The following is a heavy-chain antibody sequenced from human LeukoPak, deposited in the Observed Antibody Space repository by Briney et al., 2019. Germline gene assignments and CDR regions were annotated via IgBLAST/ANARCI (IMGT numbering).Heavy chain of an antibody. V-gene: IGHV1-18*01. CDR1: GYTFTSYG. Sequence: ASVKVSCKASGYTFTSYGISWVRQAPGQGLEWMGWISAYNGNTNYAQKLQGRVTMTTDTSTSTAYMELRSLRYDDTAVYYCARDHVIVGDDAFDIWGQGTMVTVSS. CDR2: ISAYNGNT. J-gene: IGHJ3*02. D-gene: IGHD3-22*01. CDR3: ARDHVIVGDDAFDI.